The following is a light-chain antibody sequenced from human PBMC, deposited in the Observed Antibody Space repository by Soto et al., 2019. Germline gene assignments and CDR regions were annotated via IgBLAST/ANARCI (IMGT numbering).Light chain of an antibody. CDR1: SSNIGGNT. J-gene: IGLJ1*01. V-gene: IGLV1-44*01. CDR3: AAWDDSLDGLYV. Sequence: QSVLTQPPPASGTPGQRVTISCSGGSSNIGGNTVNWYRQVPGTAPKLLIYSNNQRPSGVPDRLSGSKSGTSASLAISGLQSEDEADYYCAAWDDSLDGLYVFGTGTKLTVL. CDR2: SNN.